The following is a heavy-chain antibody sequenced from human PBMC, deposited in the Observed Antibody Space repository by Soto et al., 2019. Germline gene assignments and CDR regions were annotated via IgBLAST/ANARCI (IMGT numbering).Heavy chain of an antibody. J-gene: IGHJ2*01. CDR1: GGSISRYY. CDR2: IYYSGST. Sequence: PSETLSLTCTVSGGSISRYYWSWIRQPPGKGLEWIGYIYYSGSTNYNPSLKSRVTISVDTTKNQFSLKLSSVTAADSAVYYCAGGGRYYYDSSGYYPPFGPGYFDLLGRGTLVTVSS. D-gene: IGHD3-22*01. CDR3: AGGGRYYYDSSGYYPPFGPGYFDL. V-gene: IGHV4-59*01.